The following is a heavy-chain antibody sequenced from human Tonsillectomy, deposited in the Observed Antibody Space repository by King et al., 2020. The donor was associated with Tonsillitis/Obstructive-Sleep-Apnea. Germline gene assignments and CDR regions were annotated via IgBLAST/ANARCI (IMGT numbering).Heavy chain of an antibody. CDR3: AKGGDILTGYFTPNDY. D-gene: IGHD3-9*01. J-gene: IGHJ4*02. V-gene: IGHV3-30*18. Sequence: QLVQSGGGVVQPGRSLRLSCAASGFTFSSYGMHWVRQAPGKGLEWVAVISYDGSNKYYADSVKGRFTISRDNSKNTLYLQMNSLRAEDTAVYYCAKGGDILTGYFTPNDYWGPGTLVTVSS. CDR1: GFTFSSYG. CDR2: ISYDGSNK.